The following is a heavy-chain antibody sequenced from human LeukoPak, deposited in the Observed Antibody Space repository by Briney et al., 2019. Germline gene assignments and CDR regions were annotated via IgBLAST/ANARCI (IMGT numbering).Heavy chain of an antibody. J-gene: IGHJ4*02. CDR3: AREYGSGVSMPFDY. Sequence: GGSLRLSCTASGFTFSSYCMHWVRQAPGKGLEWVSRVESNGSSTTYADSVTGRCSISSANDENTIYPQLHSLRPKHTAMSVCAREYGSGVSMPFDYWGQGVLVTVSS. D-gene: IGHD3-10*01. CDR1: GFTFSSYC. CDR2: VESNGSST. V-gene: IGHV3-74*01.